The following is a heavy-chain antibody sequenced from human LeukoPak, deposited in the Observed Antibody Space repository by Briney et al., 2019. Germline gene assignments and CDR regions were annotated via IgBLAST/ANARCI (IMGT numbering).Heavy chain of an antibody. V-gene: IGHV3-23*01. J-gene: IGHJ4*02. D-gene: IGHD6-13*01. Sequence: GGSLRLSCAASGFTFSSYAMSWVRQAPGKGLEWVSAISGSGGSTYYADSVKGRFTISRDNSKNTLYLQMNSLRAEDTAVYYCAKDRAAAGSGGYYFDYWGQGTLVTVSS. CDR2: ISGSGGST. CDR3: AKDRAAAGSGGYYFDY. CDR1: GFTFSSYA.